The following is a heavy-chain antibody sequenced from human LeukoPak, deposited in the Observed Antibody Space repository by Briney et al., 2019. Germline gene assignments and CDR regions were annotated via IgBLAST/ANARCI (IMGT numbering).Heavy chain of an antibody. D-gene: IGHD6-19*01. CDR3: ARETSLAGFASGLGFNY. Sequence: SETLSLTCTVSGGSISSGSYYWSWIRQPAGKGLEWIGRIYGSGNTNYNPSLKSRVTMSMDTSKNQFSLKLTSVTAADTATYYCARETSLAGFASGLGFNYWGQGILVTVSS. V-gene: IGHV4-61*10. J-gene: IGHJ4*02. CDR2: IYGSGNT. CDR1: GGSISSGSYY.